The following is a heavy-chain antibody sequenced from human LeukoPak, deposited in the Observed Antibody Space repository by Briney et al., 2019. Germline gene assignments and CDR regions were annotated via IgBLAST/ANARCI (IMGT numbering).Heavy chain of an antibody. J-gene: IGHJ3*02. Sequence: SETLSLTCTVSGGSISSSSHYWGWIRQPPGQGLEWIGNIYYSGSTYYKSSLKSRVTISVDTSKNQFSLKLSSVTAADTAVYYCAKDMVREMATIKFGGGRYAFDIWGQGTMVTVSS. CDR2: IYYSGST. D-gene: IGHD5-24*01. CDR1: GGSISSSSHY. V-gene: IGHV4-39*07. CDR3: AKDMVREMATIKFGGGRYAFDI.